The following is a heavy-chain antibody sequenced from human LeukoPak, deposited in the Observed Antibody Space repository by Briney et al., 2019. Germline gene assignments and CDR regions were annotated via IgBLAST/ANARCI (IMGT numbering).Heavy chain of an antibody. J-gene: IGHJ4*02. V-gene: IGHV3-23*01. CDR1: GFTFSSCA. Sequence: PGGSLRLSCAASGFTFSSCAMSWVRQAPGKGLEWVSGISTSGGSTYCADSVKGRFTISRDNSKNTLYLQMNSLRAEDTAVYYCARPGGGAARLTYWGQGTLVTVSS. CDR3: ARPGGGAARLTY. D-gene: IGHD6-6*01. CDR2: ISTSGGST.